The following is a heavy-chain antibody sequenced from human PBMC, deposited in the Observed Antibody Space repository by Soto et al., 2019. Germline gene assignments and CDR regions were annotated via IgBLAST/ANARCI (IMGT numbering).Heavy chain of an antibody. CDR3: AREGFSSSYLAY. J-gene: IGHJ4*02. Sequence: QVQLVQSGAEVKKPGSSVKVSCRASGGTFGSYSITWARQAPGQGLDWMGRIVPIFTTPKYAQRFQGRVTITADDSTNTVYMELSGLTSEDTAMYYCAREGFSSSYLAYWGQGTLVTVSS. D-gene: IGHD3-22*01. V-gene: IGHV1-69*01. CDR2: IVPIFTTP. CDR1: GGTFGSYS.